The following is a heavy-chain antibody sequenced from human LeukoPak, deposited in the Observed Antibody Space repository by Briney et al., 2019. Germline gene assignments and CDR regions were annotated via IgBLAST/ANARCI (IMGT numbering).Heavy chain of an antibody. CDR2: INPNSGGT. V-gene: IGHV1-2*02. J-gene: IGHJ4*02. CDR1: GYTFTGYY. D-gene: IGHD2-8*01. CDR3: ARAPVKIDGLDY. Sequence: ASVKVSCKASGYTFTGYYMHWVRQAPGQGLECMGWINPNSGGTNYAQKFQGRVTMTRDTSISTAYMELSRLRSDDTAVYYCARAPVKIDGLDYWGQGTLVTVSS.